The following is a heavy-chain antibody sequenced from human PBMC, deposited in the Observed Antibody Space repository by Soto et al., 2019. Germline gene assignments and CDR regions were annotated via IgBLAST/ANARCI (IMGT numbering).Heavy chain of an antibody. CDR3: AREAFGVGGASCVFDH. Sequence: QVQVVQSGTEVKKPGASVKVACKTSGYSFTTYAIHWVRQAPGQSLEWMGWINPGTGNRRFSQKLQGRITITGDTSASTAYMELDSLRAEDTAVYYCAREAFGVGGASCVFDHWGQWNLVSVSS. V-gene: IGHV1-3*01. CDR2: INPGTGNR. D-gene: IGHD1-26*01. J-gene: IGHJ4*02. CDR1: GYSFTTYA.